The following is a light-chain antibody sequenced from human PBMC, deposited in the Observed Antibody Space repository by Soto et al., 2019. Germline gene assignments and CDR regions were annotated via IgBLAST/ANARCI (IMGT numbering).Light chain of an antibody. CDR1: SSDVGGYNS. Sequence: QSALTQPASVSGSPGQSITISCTGTSSDVGGYNSVSWYQQHPGKAPKLILYDVTDRPSGVSYRFSGSKSGNTASLTISGLQAADGADYFCSSFISSMTNVFGSGTKVTVL. CDR2: DVT. CDR3: SSFISSMTNV. V-gene: IGLV2-14*01. J-gene: IGLJ1*01.